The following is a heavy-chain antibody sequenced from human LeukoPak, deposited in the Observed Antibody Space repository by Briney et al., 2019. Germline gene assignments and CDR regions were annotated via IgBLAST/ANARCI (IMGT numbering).Heavy chain of an antibody. Sequence: GGSPRLSCAASGFTFSGSAMHWVRQASGKGLEWVGRIRSKANSYATAYAASVKGRFTISRDDSKNTAYLQMNSLKTEDTAVYYCTTGTHFDYWGQGTLVTVSS. J-gene: IGHJ4*02. CDR1: GFTFSGSA. CDR2: IRSKANSYAT. CDR3: TTGTHFDY. V-gene: IGHV3-73*01. D-gene: IGHD1-1*01.